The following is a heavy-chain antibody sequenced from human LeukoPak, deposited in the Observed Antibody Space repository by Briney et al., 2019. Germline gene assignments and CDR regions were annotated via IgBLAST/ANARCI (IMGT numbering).Heavy chain of an antibody. V-gene: IGHV3-9*01. J-gene: IGHJ4*02. CDR3: EKNFQTYYNDSSGYYFSG. Sequence: GGSLRLSCTVSGFTFDDYAMHWVRQAPGKGLEWVSGITWNSGSKGYADSVKGRFTISRDNAKNSLYLQMNSLRAEDTALYYCEKNFQTYYNDSSGYYFSGWGQGTLVTVSS. CDR1: GFTFDDYA. CDR2: ITWNSGSK. D-gene: IGHD3-22*01.